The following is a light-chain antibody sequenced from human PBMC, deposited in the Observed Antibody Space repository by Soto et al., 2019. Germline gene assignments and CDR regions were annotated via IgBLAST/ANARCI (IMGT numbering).Light chain of an antibody. Sequence: EIVLTQSPATLSLSPGGRATLSCRASQSVSLSLAWYQQKPGQAPRLLIYDASKRASGFPARFSGSGSGTDFTLTISRLEPEDFAVYYCQQYGSSGTFGQGTKVDI. V-gene: IGKV3-11*01. CDR2: DAS. J-gene: IGKJ1*01. CDR1: QSVSLS. CDR3: QQYGSSGT.